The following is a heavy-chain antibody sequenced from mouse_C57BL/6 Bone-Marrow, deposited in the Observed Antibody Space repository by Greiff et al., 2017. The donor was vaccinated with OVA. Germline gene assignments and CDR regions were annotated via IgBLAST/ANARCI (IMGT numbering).Heavy chain of an antibody. D-gene: IGHD3-3*01. CDR3: ARIRGKLRAYAMDY. CDR1: GFSLTSYG. V-gene: IGHV2-2*01. Sequence: QVQLQQSGPGLVQPSQSLSITCTVSGFSLTSYGVHWVRQSPGKGLEWLGVIWSGGSTDDNAAFISRLSISKDNSKSQFFFKMNSLQADDTAIYYCARIRGKLRAYAMDYWGQGTSVTVSS. CDR2: IWSGGST. J-gene: IGHJ4*01.